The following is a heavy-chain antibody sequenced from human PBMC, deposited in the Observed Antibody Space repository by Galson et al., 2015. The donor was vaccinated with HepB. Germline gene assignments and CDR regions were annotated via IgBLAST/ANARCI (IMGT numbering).Heavy chain of an antibody. Sequence: SLRLSCAASGFTFSSYAMHWVRQAPGKGLEWVAVISYDGSNKYYADSVEGRFTISRDNSKNTLYLQMNSLRAEDTALYFCATYQQSPRGVDYWGQGTLVTVSS. CDR1: GFTFSSYA. CDR3: ATYQQSPRGVDY. CDR2: ISYDGSNK. V-gene: IGHV3-30*04. D-gene: IGHD3-16*01. J-gene: IGHJ4*02.